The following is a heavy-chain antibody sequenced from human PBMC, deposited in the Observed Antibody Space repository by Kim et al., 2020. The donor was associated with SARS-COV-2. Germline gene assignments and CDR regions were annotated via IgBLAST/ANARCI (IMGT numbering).Heavy chain of an antibody. CDR1: GGSISSGGYY. CDR3: ARVRTITIFGVVTTMYFDY. J-gene: IGHJ4*02. Sequence: SETLSLTCTVSGGSISSGGYYWSWIRQHPGKGLEWIGYIYYSGSTYYNPSLKSRVTISVDTSKNQFSLKLSSVTAADTAVYYCARVRTITIFGVVTTMYFDYWGQGTLVTVSS. V-gene: IGHV4-31*03. CDR2: IYYSGST. D-gene: IGHD3-3*01.